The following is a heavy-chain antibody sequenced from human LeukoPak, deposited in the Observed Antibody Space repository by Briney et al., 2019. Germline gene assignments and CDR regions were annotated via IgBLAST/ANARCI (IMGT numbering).Heavy chain of an antibody. CDR3: ARVGALGGALYYFDY. D-gene: IGHD3-16*01. V-gene: IGHV3-33*08. Sequence: QPGGSLRLSCAASGFTFSSYGMHWVRQAPGKGLEWVAVIWCDGSNKYYADSVKGRFTISRGNSKNTLYLQMNSLRAEDTAVYYCARVGALGGALYYFDYWGQGTLVTVSS. CDR2: IWCDGSNK. CDR1: GFTFSSYG. J-gene: IGHJ4*02.